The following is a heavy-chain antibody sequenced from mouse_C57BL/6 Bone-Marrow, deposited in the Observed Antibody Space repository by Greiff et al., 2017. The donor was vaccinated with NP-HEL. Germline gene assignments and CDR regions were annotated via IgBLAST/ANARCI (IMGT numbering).Heavy chain of an antibody. CDR1: GFNIKDYY. V-gene: IGHV14-1*01. J-gene: IGHJ3*01. CDR2: IDPEDGDT. CDR3: TSRIPYYYGSSYAWFAY. D-gene: IGHD1-1*01. Sequence: VQLQQSGAELVRPGASVKLSCTASGFNIKDYYMHWVKQRPEQGLEWIGRIDPEDGDTEYAPKFQGKATMTADTSSNTAYLQLSSLTSEDTAVYYCTSRIPYYYGSSYAWFAYWGQGTLVTVSA.